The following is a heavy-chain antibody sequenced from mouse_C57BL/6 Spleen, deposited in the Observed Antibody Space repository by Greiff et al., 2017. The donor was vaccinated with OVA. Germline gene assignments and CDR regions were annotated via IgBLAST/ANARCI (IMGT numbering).Heavy chain of an antibody. Sequence: QVQLQQPGAELVMPGASVKLSCKASGYTFTSYWMHWVKQRPGQGLEWIGEIDPSDSYTNYNQKFKGKSTLTVDKSSSTAYMQLSSLISDDSAVDYCSRCSTTVVAPFAYWGQGTPLTVSS. J-gene: IGHJ2*01. V-gene: IGHV1-69*01. CDR3: SRCSTTVVAPFAY. D-gene: IGHD1-1*01. CDR1: GYTFTSYW. CDR2: IDPSDSYT.